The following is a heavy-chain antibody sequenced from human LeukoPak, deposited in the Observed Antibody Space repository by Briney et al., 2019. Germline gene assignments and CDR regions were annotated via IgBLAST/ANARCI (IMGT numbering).Heavy chain of an antibody. D-gene: IGHD3-22*01. CDR1: GYSFTSYG. CDR3: ARDRWRLDDSSGYYSFTN. J-gene: IGHJ4*02. V-gene: IGHV1-18*01. CDR2: ISGYNGNT. Sequence: ASVKVSCKASGYSFTSYGISWVRQAPGQGLEWMVWISGYNGNTNYEQKVQGRVTMTTDTSTSTAYMEVRSLRSDDTAVYYCARDRWRLDDSSGYYSFTNWGQGTLVTVSS.